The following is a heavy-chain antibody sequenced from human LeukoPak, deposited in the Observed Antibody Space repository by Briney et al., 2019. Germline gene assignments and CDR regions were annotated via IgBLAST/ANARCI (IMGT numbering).Heavy chain of an antibody. V-gene: IGHV3-30-3*01. CDR3: ARDSGGDY. Sequence: LGGSLRLSCAASGFTFSSYAMHWVRQAPGKGLEWVAVISYDGSNKYYADSVKGRFTISRDNSKNTLYLQMNSLRAEDTAVYYCARDSGGDYWGQGTPVTVSS. CDR1: GFTFSSYA. D-gene: IGHD4-23*01. CDR2: ISYDGSNK. J-gene: IGHJ4*02.